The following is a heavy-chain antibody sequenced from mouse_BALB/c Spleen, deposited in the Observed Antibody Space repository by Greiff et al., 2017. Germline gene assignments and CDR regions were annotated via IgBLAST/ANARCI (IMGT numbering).Heavy chain of an antibody. Sequence: EVKLMESGGGLVQPGGSRKLSCAASGFTFSDYGMAWVRQAPGKGPEWVAFISNLAYSIYYADTVTGRFTISRENAKNTLYLEMSSLRSEDTAMYYCARVVTTGWYFDVWGAGTTVTVSS. CDR3: ARVVTTGWYFDV. CDR2: ISNLAYSI. D-gene: IGHD2-3*01. CDR1: GFTFSDYG. V-gene: IGHV5-15*02. J-gene: IGHJ1*01.